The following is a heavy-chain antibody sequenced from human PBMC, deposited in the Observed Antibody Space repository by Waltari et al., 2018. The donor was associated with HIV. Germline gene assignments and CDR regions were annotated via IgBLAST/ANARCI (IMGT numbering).Heavy chain of an antibody. CDR3: ARDGGVVVPSDY. J-gene: IGHJ4*02. Sequence: QVQLVQSGAEVKKPGASVKVSCKASGYTFTRYYMHWVRQAPGQGLEWMGIINPSGGSTSYAQKFQGRVTLTRDTARSTVYMERSSLRSEDTAGYYCARDGGVVVPSDYWGQGTLVAVSS. V-gene: IGHV1-46*01. D-gene: IGHD2-2*01. CDR1: GYTFTRYY. CDR2: INPSGGST.